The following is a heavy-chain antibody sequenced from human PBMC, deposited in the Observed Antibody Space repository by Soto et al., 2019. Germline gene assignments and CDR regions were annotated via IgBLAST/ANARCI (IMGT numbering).Heavy chain of an antibody. J-gene: IGHJ6*02. CDR2: IYYSGST. D-gene: IGHD2-2*01. Sequence: QLQLQESGPGLVKPSETLSLTCTVSGGSISSNIYYWGWIRQPPGKGLEWIGSIYYSGSTYYNPSLKSRVTISVDTSKNQFSLKLSSVTAAETAVYYCARILVVVPAENTPENGMDVWGQGTTVTVSS. CDR3: ARILVVVPAENTPENGMDV. CDR1: GGSISSNIYY. V-gene: IGHV4-39*01.